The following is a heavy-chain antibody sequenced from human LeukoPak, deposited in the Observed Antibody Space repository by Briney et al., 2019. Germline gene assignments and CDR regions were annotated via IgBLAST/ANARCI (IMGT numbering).Heavy chain of an antibody. J-gene: IGHJ3*02. CDR2: ISSSSIYI. CDR3: ARDRVWWELQGDAFDI. D-gene: IGHD1-26*01. V-gene: IGHV3-21*01. Sequence: PGGSLRLSCAASRFTFSSYSINWVRQAPGKWLEWVSSISSSSIYIYYADSVKGRFTISRDNAKNSLYLQMNSLRAEDTAVYYCARDRVWWELQGDAFDIWGQGTMVTVSS. CDR1: RFTFSSYS.